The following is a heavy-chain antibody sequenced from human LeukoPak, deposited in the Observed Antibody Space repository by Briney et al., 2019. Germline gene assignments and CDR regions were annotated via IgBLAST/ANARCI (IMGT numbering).Heavy chain of an antibody. J-gene: IGHJ4*02. CDR1: GFTFSSYG. CDR2: IWYGGSNK. Sequence: GGSLRLSCAASGFTFSSYGMHWVRQAPGKGLEWVAVIWYGGSNKYYADSVKGRFTISRDNSKNTLYLQMNGLRAEDTAVYYCAKDRGDSGWYLDFWGQGTLVTVSS. CDR3: AKDRGDSGWYLDF. D-gene: IGHD6-19*01. V-gene: IGHV3-33*06.